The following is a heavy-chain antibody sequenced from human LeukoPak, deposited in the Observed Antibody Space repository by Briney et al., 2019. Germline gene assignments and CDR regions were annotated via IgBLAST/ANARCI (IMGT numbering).Heavy chain of an antibody. Sequence: SETLSLTCTVSGGSISSYYWSWIRQPPGKGLEWIGYIYYSGSTNYIPSLKSRVTISVDTSKNQFSLKLSSVTAADTAVYYCASLPCGGDCYSGGWGQGTLVTVSS. CDR3: ASLPCGGDCYSGG. V-gene: IGHV4-59*08. J-gene: IGHJ4*02. D-gene: IGHD2-21*02. CDR2: IYYSGST. CDR1: GGSISSYY.